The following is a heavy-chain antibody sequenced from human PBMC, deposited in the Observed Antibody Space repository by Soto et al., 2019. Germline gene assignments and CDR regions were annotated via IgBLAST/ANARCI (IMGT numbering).Heavy chain of an antibody. J-gene: IGHJ4*02. Sequence: WGSMRLSSTAAGCNFISYSVNWVRKETGKGLEWVSSISSSSSYIYYADSVKGRFTISRDNAKNSLYLQMNSLRAEDTAVYYCARTDHEGNYFDYWGQGTLVTVSS. D-gene: IGHD3-10*01. CDR2: ISSSSSYI. CDR1: GCNFISYS. CDR3: ARTDHEGNYFDY. V-gene: IGHV3-21*01.